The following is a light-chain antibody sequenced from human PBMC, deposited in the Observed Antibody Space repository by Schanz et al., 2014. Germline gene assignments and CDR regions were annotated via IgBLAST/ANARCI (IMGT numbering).Light chain of an antibody. CDR3: ASWDDIMSAWV. J-gene: IGLJ3*02. Sequence: QSALTQPPSASGTPGQRVTISCSGSSSNIGSNTVNWYQQLPGTAPKPLIYSNNQRPSGVPDRFSGSKSGTSASLAISGLQSEDEADYYCASWDDIMSAWVFGGGTKLTVL. V-gene: IGLV1-44*01. CDR1: SSNIGSNT. CDR2: SNN.